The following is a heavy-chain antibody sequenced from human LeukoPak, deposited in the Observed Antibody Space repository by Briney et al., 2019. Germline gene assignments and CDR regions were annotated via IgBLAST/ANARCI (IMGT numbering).Heavy chain of an antibody. V-gene: IGHV3-23*01. CDR2: ISGSGGST. Sequence: GGSLRLSCAAPGFTFSSYAMSWVRQAPGKGLEWVSAISGSGGSTYYADSVKGRFTISRDNSKNTLYLQMNSLRAEDTAVYYCAKKPQPQYQLLSAVDYWGQGTLVTVSS. CDR1: GFTFSSYA. D-gene: IGHD2-2*01. CDR3: AKKPQPQYQLLSAVDY. J-gene: IGHJ4*02.